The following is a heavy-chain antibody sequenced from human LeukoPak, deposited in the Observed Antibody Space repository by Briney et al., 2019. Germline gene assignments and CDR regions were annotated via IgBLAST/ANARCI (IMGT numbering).Heavy chain of an antibody. Sequence: GGSLRLSCAAAGFSLKTFWIHWIRQAPGGRLVWVSRISPDGSITTYAASVKGRFAISRDNAKNTLYLQMNRLRAADPAIYYCVSDSGTRSGGDSWGQGPLSPSPQ. CDR3: VSDSGTRSGGDS. J-gene: IGHJ4*02. CDR2: ISPDGSIT. V-gene: IGHV3-74*01. D-gene: IGHD1-26*01. CDR1: GFSLKTFW.